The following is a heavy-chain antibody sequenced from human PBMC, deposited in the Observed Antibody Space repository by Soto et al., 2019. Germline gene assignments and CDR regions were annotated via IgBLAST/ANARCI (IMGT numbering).Heavy chain of an antibody. J-gene: IGHJ6*03. CDR1: GFTVSSNY. Sequence: GGSLRLSCAASGFTVSSNYMSWVRQAPGKGLEWVSVIYSGGSTYYADSVKGRFTISRDNSKNTLYLQMNSLRAEDTAVYYCAKSMVRGVIKTYYYMDVWGKGTTVTVSS. D-gene: IGHD3-10*01. CDR2: IYSGGST. CDR3: AKSMVRGVIKTYYYMDV. V-gene: IGHV3-66*01.